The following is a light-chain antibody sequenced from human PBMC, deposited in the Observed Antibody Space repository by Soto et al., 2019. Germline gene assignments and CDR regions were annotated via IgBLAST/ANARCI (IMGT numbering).Light chain of an antibody. J-gene: IGKJ4*01. CDR1: QSAHSSY. V-gene: IGKV3-20*01. CDR3: VHYCRSYVT. CDR2: GAS. Sequence: ETVLTQSPGTLSLSPGERVTLSCRTSQSAHSSYLAWYQQKPGQAPRLLIYGASSRATGIPDRFSGSGSGSEFALTISLIESKEVAEYHGVHYCRSYVTFGAGTKVDIK.